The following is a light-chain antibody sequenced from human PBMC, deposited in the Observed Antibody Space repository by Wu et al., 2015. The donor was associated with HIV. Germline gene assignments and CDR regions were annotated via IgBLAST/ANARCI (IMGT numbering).Light chain of an antibody. V-gene: IGKV3-20*01. CDR2: GAS. Sequence: EIVLTQSPGTLSLSPGERATLSCRASQSVTSSYLAWYQQKPGRAPRLLIYGASSRATGIPDRFSGSGSGTDFTLTISRLEPEDFAVYYCQQYGGSPPLTFGGGTKVEIK. CDR1: QSVTSSY. J-gene: IGKJ4*01. CDR3: QQYGGSPPLT.